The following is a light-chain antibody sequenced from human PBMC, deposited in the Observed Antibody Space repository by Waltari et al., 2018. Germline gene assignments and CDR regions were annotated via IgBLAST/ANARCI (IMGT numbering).Light chain of an antibody. CDR3: QQSYSTPYT. Sequence: DIQMTQSPSSLSASVGDSVTITCRASQGISSYLNWYQQKPGKAPKLLIYAASSLQSGVPSRFSGSGSGTDFTLTITSLQPEDFATYSCQQSYSTPYTFGQGTKLGI. CDR1: QGISSY. J-gene: IGKJ2*01. CDR2: AAS. V-gene: IGKV1-39*01.